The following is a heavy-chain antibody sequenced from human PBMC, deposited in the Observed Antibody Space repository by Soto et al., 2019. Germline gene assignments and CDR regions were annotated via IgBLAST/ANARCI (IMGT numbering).Heavy chain of an antibody. V-gene: IGHV1-3*01. D-gene: IGHD2-15*01. CDR3: ARGIATGQLDP. CDR1: GYTFARYT. Sequence: ASVKVSCKASGYTFARYTMNWVRQAPGQRLEWMGWINPDNGNTKSSQKFQDRVIITRDTSASTAYMDLSSLRSEDTAVYYCARGIATGQLDPWGQGTLVTVSS. J-gene: IGHJ5*02. CDR2: INPDNGNT.